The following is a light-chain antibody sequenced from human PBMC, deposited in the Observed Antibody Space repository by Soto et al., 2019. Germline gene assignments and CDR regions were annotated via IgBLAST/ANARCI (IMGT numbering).Light chain of an antibody. CDR1: QTISSW. V-gene: IGKV1-5*01. CDR2: AAS. CDR3: QQSYSTPLT. J-gene: IGKJ4*01. Sequence: DIQMTQSPSTLSGSVGDRVTITSRASQTISSWLAWYQQKPGKAPKLLIYAASTLQSGVPSRFSGSGSGTDFTLTISCLQSEDFATYYCQQSYSTPLTFGGGTKVDIK.